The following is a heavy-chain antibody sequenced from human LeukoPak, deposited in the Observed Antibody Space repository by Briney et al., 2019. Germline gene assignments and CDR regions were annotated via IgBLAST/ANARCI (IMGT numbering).Heavy chain of an antibody. V-gene: IGHV3-53*01. D-gene: IGHD3-22*01. Sequence: GGSLRLSCAASGFTVRRNYMSWVRQAPGKGLEWVSVIYSSERTYYAESVQSRFTVFRDDSENAIYLQMDSLRAEDTAVYYCAREAYYHDTTGRFDLWGQGTLVTVSS. J-gene: IGHJ4*02. CDR2: IYSSERT. CDR3: AREAYYHDTTGRFDL. CDR1: GFTVRRNY.